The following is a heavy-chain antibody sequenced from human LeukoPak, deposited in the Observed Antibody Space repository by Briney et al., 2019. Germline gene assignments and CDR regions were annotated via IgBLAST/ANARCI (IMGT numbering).Heavy chain of an antibody. CDR2: ISGSGAK. Sequence: GRSLRLSCAASGFTFSSYAMSWVRQAPGKGLEWVSGISGSGAKYYADSVKGRFTISRDNSENTLNLQVNSLRAEDTAIYYCAKGCDASAYTCLDYWGQGTLVTVAS. V-gene: IGHV3-23*01. D-gene: IGHD3-16*01. J-gene: IGHJ4*02. CDR3: AKGCDASAYTCLDY. CDR1: GFTFSSYA.